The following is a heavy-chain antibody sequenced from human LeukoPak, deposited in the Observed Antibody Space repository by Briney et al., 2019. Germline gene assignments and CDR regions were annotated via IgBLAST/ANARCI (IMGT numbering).Heavy chain of an antibody. D-gene: IGHD5-24*01. J-gene: IGHJ6*03. Sequence: ASVKVSCKASGYTFTSYGISWVRQAPGQGLEWMGWISAYNGNTNYAQKLQGRVTITRNTSISTAYMELSSLRSEDTAVYYCARGPQMATITDYYYYMDVWGKGTTVTVSS. CDR2: ISAYNGNT. CDR3: ARGPQMATITDYYYYMDV. CDR1: GYTFTSYG. V-gene: IGHV1-18*01.